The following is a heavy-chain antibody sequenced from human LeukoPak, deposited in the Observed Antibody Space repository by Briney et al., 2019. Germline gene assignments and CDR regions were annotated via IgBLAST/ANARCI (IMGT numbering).Heavy chain of an antibody. CDR2: IYYSGST. Sequence: SETLSLTCTVSGGSISSSSYYWGWIRQPPGKGLEWIGRIYYSGSTYYNPSLKSRVTISVDTSKNQFSLKLSSVTAADTAVYYCARLSHRIRVAAAGTTEDYWGQRTLGTVSS. CDR3: ARLSHRIRVAAAGTTEDY. J-gene: IGHJ4*02. CDR1: GGSISSSSYY. V-gene: IGHV4-39*01. D-gene: IGHD6-13*01.